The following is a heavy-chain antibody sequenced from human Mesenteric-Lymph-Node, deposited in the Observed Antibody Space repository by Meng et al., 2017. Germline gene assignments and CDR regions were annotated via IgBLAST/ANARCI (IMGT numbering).Heavy chain of an antibody. Sequence: SETLSLTCTVSGGSISSSSYYWGWIRQPPGKGLEWIGSIYYSGSTYYNPSLKSRVTISVDTSKNQFSLKLSSVTAADTAVYYCARGGWRADYCSGGSCYSYGAFDIWGQGTMVTVSS. CDR3: ARGGWRADYCSGGSCYSYGAFDI. CDR2: IYYSGST. CDR1: GGSISSSSYY. J-gene: IGHJ3*02. V-gene: IGHV4-39*07. D-gene: IGHD2-15*01.